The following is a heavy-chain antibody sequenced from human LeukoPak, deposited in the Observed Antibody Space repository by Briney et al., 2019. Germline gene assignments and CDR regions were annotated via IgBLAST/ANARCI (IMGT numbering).Heavy chain of an antibody. D-gene: IGHD4-17*01. J-gene: IGHJ3*02. CDR1: GYTFTGYY. V-gene: IGHV1-2*02. Sequence: GASVKVSCKASGYTFTGYYMHWVRQAPGQGLEWMGWINPNSGGTNYAQKFQGRVTMTRDTSISTAYMELSRLRSDDTAVYYCARAGDYGDYVGAFDIWGQGTMVTVSS. CDR3: ARAGDYGDYVGAFDI. CDR2: INPNSGGT.